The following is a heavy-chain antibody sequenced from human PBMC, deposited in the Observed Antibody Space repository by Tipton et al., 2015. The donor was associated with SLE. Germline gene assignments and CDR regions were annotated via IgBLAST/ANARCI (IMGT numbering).Heavy chain of an antibody. V-gene: IGHV3-23*01. CDR1: RFTFSNYA. Sequence: SLRLSCAASRFTFSNYAMNWVRQAPGKGLEWVSGITGSSGNTYYADSVKGRFTISRDNSKNTLDLQMNSLRVEDTAVYYCAKEYTSTSRGSFDLWGQGTLVTVSS. D-gene: IGHD5-12*01. CDR3: AKEYTSTSRGSFDL. J-gene: IGHJ5*02. CDR2: ITGSSGNT.